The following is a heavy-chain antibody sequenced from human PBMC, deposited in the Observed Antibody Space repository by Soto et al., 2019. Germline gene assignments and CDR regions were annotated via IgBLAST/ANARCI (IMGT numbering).Heavy chain of an antibody. J-gene: IGHJ4*02. D-gene: IGHD6-19*01. Sequence: SETLSLTCAVYGGSFSGYYWSWIRQPPGKGLEWIGYIYYSGSTYYNPSLKSRVTISVDTSKNQFSLKLSSVTAADTAVYYCARSDANFSSGHTFDYWGQGTLVTVSS. CDR2: IYYSGST. CDR3: ARSDANFSSGHTFDY. CDR1: GGSFSGYY. V-gene: IGHV4-30-4*08.